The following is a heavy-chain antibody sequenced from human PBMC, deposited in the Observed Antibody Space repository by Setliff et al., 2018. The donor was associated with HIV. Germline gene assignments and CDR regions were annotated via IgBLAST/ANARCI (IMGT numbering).Heavy chain of an antibody. CDR2: IIPIFGIP. CDR1: GGTFIRYA. V-gene: IGHV1-69*13. J-gene: IGHJ3*02. D-gene: IGHD3-9*01. CDR3: ARERENIRYFDWLVHLDAIDI. Sequence: SVKVSCKASGGTFIRYAFNWVRQAPGQGLEWMGEIIPIFGIPSYAQRFQDRVTITADESTNTAYMELSSLRSEDTAVYYCARERENIRYFDWLVHLDAIDIWGQGTMVTVS.